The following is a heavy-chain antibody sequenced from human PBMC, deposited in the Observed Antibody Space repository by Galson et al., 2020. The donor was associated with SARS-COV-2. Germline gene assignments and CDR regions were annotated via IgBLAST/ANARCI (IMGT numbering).Heavy chain of an antibody. D-gene: IGHD3-16*01. CDR2: ISSSGEKT. V-gene: IGHV3-23*01. CDR1: EFTFTTLE. Sequence: GGSLRLSCEASEFTFTTLEMSWVRQAPGKGLEWVSAISSSGEKTFYADSVKGRFTISRDSSKNTLYLQIDSLRVDDTAVYFCAKVPWGGATHWGQGTLVTVCS. J-gene: IGHJ4*02. CDR3: AKVPWGGATH.